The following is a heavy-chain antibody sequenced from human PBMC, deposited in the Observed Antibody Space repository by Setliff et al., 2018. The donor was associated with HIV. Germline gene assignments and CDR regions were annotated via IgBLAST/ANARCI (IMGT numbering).Heavy chain of an antibody. J-gene: IGHJ3*02. CDR1: GYSFTSYW. CDR3: ARRIAAAGNAFDI. CDR2: IYPGDSDT. Sequence: PGESLKISCKGSGYSFTSYWIGWVRQMPGKGLEWMGIIYPGDSDTKYSPSFQGQVTISADKSISTAYLQWSSLKASDTAMYYCARRIAAAGNAFDIWGQGTMVTVS. V-gene: IGHV5-51*01. D-gene: IGHD6-13*01.